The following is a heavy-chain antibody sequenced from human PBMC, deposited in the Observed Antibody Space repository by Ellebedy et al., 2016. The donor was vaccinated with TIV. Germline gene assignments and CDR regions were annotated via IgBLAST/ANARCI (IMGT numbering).Heavy chain of an antibody. V-gene: IGHV3-23*01. J-gene: IGHJ4*02. CDR1: GFTFSSYA. CDR2: ISDSGGNT. D-gene: IGHD3-10*01. Sequence: GESLKISCVASGFTFSSYAMCWVRQAPGKGLEWVSTISDSGGNTYFPDSVKGRFTISSDNSRNTVYLQMNNLRAEDTAVYYCARDSGRRRSWDNDDWGQGTLVTVSS. CDR3: ARDSGRRRSWDNDD.